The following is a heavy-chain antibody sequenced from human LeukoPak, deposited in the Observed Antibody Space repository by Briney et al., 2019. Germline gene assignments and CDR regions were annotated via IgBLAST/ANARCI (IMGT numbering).Heavy chain of an antibody. J-gene: IGHJ4*02. CDR1: GFTFSSYE. Sequence: PGGSLRLSCAASGFTFSSYEMNWVRQAPGKGLEWVSYIDSSGSNIHYADSVKGRFTISRDNAKNSLYLQMNSLRAEDTAVYYCARTKEMASISYFDSWGQGTLVTASS. D-gene: IGHD5-24*01. CDR3: ARTKEMASISYFDS. CDR2: IDSSGSNI. V-gene: IGHV3-48*03.